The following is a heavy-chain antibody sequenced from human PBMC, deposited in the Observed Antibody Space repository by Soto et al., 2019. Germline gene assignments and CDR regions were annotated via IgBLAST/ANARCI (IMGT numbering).Heavy chain of an antibody. D-gene: IGHD2-15*01. CDR3: AKGTGGSCYSALGY. J-gene: IGHJ4*02. CDR2: ICGSGDST. CDR1: GFTFSSYV. Sequence: PGGSLRLSCAASGFTFSSYVMSWVRQAPGKGLEWVSGICGSGDSTYYADSVKGRFTISRDNSKNTLYLQMNSLRAEDAAVYYCAKGTGGSCYSALGYWGQGTLVTVSS. V-gene: IGHV3-23*01.